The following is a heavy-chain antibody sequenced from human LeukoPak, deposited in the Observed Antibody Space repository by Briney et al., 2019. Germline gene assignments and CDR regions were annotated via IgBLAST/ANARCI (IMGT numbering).Heavy chain of an antibody. Sequence: GGSLRLSCAASGFTFSDYYMSWIRQAPGKGLEWVSHISSSGSTRYYADSVKGRFTISRDNAKNSLYLQMNSLRAEDTALYYCAKDSGSYSLDYWGQGTLVTVSS. J-gene: IGHJ4*02. CDR1: GFTFSDYY. D-gene: IGHD1-26*01. CDR2: ISSSGSTR. CDR3: AKDSGSYSLDY. V-gene: IGHV3-11*01.